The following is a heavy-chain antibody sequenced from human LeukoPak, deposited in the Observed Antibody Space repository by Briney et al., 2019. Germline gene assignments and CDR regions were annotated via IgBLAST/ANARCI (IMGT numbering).Heavy chain of an antibody. CDR3: AKGIRWDTAMFWRDSPYYFDY. CDR1: GFTFSSYA. V-gene: IGHV3-23*01. J-gene: IGHJ4*02. Sequence: QTGGSLRLSCAASGFTFSSYAMSWVRQAPGKGLEWVSAISGSGGSTYYADSVKGRFTISRDNSKNTLYLQMNSLRAEDTAVYYCAKGIRWDTAMFWRDSPYYFDYWGQGTLVTVSS. D-gene: IGHD5-18*01. CDR2: ISGSGGST.